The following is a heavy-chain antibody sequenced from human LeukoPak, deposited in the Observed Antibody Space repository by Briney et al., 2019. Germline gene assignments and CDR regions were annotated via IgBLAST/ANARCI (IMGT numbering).Heavy chain of an antibody. V-gene: IGHV4-59*08. CDR1: GGSISSYY. CDR2: IYYSGST. Sequence: SETLSLTCTVSGGSISSYYWSWIRQPPGKGLEWIGYIYYSGSTNYNPSLKSRVTISVDTSKNQFSLKLSSVTAADTAVYYCARHPPDRYGDYRSGYFDYWGQGTLVTVSS. D-gene: IGHD4-17*01. CDR3: ARHPPDRYGDYRSGYFDY. J-gene: IGHJ4*02.